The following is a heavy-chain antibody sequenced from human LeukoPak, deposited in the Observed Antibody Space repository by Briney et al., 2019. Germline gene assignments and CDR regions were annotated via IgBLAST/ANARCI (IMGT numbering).Heavy chain of an antibody. CDR2: IAPSGTT. CDR1: GGSIESYY. CDR3: ARFPYFEGFDY. D-gene: IGHD3-9*01. J-gene: IGHJ4*02. Sequence: PSETLSLTCSVSGGSIESYYWSWIRQPPGKGLEFIGYIAPSGTTKHNPSLKSRVTLSMDTSKNQFSLKLTSVSAADTAVYFCARFPYFEGFDYWGQGIQVIVSS. V-gene: IGHV4-4*08.